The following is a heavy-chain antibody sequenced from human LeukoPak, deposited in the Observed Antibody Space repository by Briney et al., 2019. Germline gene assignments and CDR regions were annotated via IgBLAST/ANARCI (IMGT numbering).Heavy chain of an antibody. Sequence: GGSLRLSCAASGFTFSSFYMTWVRQAPGKGLEWVATIKQDGSDKHYVDSVKGRFIISRDSAKSSLYLQMNSLRAEDTAVYYCARTTILDYWGQGTLVTVSS. CDR1: GFTFSSFY. J-gene: IGHJ4*02. CDR2: IKQDGSDK. CDR3: ARTTILDY. V-gene: IGHV3-7*01. D-gene: IGHD4-17*01.